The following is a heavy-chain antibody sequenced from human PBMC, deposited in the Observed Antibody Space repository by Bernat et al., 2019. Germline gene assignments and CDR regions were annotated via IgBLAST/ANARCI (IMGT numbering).Heavy chain of an antibody. CDR3: AISSGHCSGGSCYSVGYFQH. CDR1: YTFTSYA. V-gene: IGHV1-3*01. J-gene: IGHJ1*01. CDR2: INAGNGNT. D-gene: IGHD2-15*01. Sequence: YTFTSYAMHWVRQAPGQRLEWMGWINAGNGNTKYSQKFQGRVTITRDTSASTAYMELSSLRSEDTAVYYCAISSGHCSGGSCYSVGYFQHWGQG.